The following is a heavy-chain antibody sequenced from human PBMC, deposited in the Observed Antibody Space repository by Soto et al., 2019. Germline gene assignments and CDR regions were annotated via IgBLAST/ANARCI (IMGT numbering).Heavy chain of an antibody. V-gene: IGHV3-23*01. CDR2: ISGIGGST. CDR3: ARGSSGYISSWYYFDY. D-gene: IGHD6-13*01. Sequence: EVQLLESGGGLVQPGGSLRLSCAATAFTFTDYALSWVSQAPGKGRERGATISGIGGSTYFADYVTGRLSISRDNSKNAVSLLMNGLRAEDTAVYFCARGSSGYISSWYYFDYGGRGTLVTVSS. J-gene: IGHJ4*02. CDR1: AFTFTDYA.